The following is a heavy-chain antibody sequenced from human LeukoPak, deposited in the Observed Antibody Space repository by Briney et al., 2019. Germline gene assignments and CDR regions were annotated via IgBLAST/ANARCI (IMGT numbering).Heavy chain of an antibody. V-gene: IGHV4-59*01. CDR2: IYYSGST. D-gene: IGHD3-3*01. Sequence: KPSETLSFTCTVSGGSISSYYWSWIRQPPGKGLEWIGYIYYSGSTNYNPSLKSRVTISVDTSKNQFSLKLSSVTAADTAVYYCARGGITIFGVVIPDAFDIWGQGTMVTVSS. CDR3: ARGGITIFGVVIPDAFDI. CDR1: GGSISSYY. J-gene: IGHJ3*02.